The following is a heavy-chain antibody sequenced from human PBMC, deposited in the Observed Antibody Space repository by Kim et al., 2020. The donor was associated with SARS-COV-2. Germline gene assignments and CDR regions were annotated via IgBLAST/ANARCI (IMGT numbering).Heavy chain of an antibody. J-gene: IGHJ6*04. CDR2: IIPIFGTA. V-gene: IGHV1-69*13. D-gene: IGHD5-18*01. CDR3: AGHLGGYRYGYYYYYSMDG. Sequence: SVKVSCKASGGTFSSYAISWVRQAPGQGLEWMGAIIPIFGTANYAQKFQGRVTITADESTSTAYMELSSLRSEDTAVYYCAGHLGGYRYGYYYYYSMDGWGEGTTVTVSS. CDR1: GGTFSSYA.